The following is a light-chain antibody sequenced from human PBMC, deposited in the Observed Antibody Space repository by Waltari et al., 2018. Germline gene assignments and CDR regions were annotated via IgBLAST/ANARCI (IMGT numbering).Light chain of an antibody. CDR1: SSNIGTNY. V-gene: IGLV1-51*01. CDR2: DNN. CDR3: GTWDGSLSV. J-gene: IGLJ2*01. Sequence: QSVLTQPPSVSAAPGQKVTISCSGRSSNIGTNYVSWYQPLPGTAPKLLIYDNNKRPSGIPDRFSGSKSGTSATLGITGLQTGDEADYYCGTWDGSLSVFGGGTKLTVL.